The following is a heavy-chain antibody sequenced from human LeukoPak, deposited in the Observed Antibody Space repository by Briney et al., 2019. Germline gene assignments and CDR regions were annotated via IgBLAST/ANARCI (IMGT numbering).Heavy chain of an antibody. Sequence: SETLSLTCTVSGDSINRSCNYWGWIRQPPGKGLEWIGSIYYSSNTYYNPSLKSRVTMSVDTSKNQFSLRLRSVTAADTAVYYCARVPLYKMDRSNYYYGLTYFDYWGQGTLVTVSS. J-gene: IGHJ4*02. D-gene: IGHD3-22*01. V-gene: IGHV4-39*01. CDR3: ARVPLYKMDRSNYYYGLTYFDY. CDR2: IYYSSNT. CDR1: GDSINRSCNY.